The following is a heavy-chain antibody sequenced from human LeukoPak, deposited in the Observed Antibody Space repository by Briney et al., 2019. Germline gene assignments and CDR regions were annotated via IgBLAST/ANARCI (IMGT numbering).Heavy chain of an antibody. Sequence: PSETLSLTCTVSGGSISSYYWSWIRQPPGKGLEWIGYIYYSGSTNYNPSLKSRVAISVDTSKNQFSLKLRSVTAADTAVYYCARVTGYMIEDYFDYWGQGILVTVSS. CDR2: IYYSGST. V-gene: IGHV4-59*01. D-gene: IGHD3-9*01. CDR3: ARVTGYMIEDYFDY. CDR1: GGSISSYY. J-gene: IGHJ4*02.